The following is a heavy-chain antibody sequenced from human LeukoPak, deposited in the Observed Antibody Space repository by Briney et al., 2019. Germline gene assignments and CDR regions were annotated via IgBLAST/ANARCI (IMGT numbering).Heavy chain of an antibody. CDR1: GGSISSYY. V-gene: IGHV4-59*01. CDR3: ARTRGYCTNGVCWTNYYYYYMDV. CDR2: IYYSGST. D-gene: IGHD2-8*01. Sequence: PSETLSLTCTVSGGSISSYYWSWIRQPPGKGLEWIGYIYYSGSTNYNPSLKSRVTISVDTPKNQFSLKLSSVTAADTAVYYCARTRGYCTNGVCWTNYYYYYMDVWGKGTTVTVSS. J-gene: IGHJ6*03.